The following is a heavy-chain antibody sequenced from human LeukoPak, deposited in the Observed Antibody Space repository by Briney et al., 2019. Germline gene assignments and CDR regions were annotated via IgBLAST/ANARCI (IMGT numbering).Heavy chain of an antibody. CDR2: IIPIFGTA. J-gene: IGHJ6*02. CDR3: ARDLIYLTNYYYYGMDV. D-gene: IGHD4/OR15-4a*01. CDR1: GGTFSSYA. V-gene: IGHV1-69*13. Sequence: GASVKVSCKASGGTFSSYAISWVRQAPGQGLEWMGGIIPIFGTANYAQKFQGRVTITADESTSTAYMELSSLRSEDTAVYYCARDLIYLTNYYYYGMDVWGQGTTVTVSS.